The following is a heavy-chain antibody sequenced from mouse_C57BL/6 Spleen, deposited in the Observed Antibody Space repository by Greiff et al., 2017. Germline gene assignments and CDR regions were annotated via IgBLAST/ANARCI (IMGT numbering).Heavy chain of an antibody. J-gene: IGHJ2*01. CDR2: IDPSDSYT. D-gene: IGHD1-1*01. V-gene: IGHV1-59*01. Sequence: QVQLQQPGAELVRPGTSVKLSCKASGYTFTSYWMHWVKQRPGQGLEWIGVIDPSDSYTNYNQKFKGKATLNVDTSSSTAYIQLSSLTSEDTAIYYCARTGATGSTYYFDYWGQGTTLTVSS. CDR3: ARTGATGSTYYFDY. CDR1: GYTFTSYW.